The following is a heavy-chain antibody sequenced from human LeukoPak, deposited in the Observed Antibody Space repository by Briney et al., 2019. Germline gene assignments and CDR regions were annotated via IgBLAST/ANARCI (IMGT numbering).Heavy chain of an antibody. Sequence: SETLSLTCAVSGGSISSGGYSWSWIRQPPGKGLEWIGYIYHSGSTYYNPSLKSRVTISVDRPKNQFSLKLSSVTAADTAVYYCARDLSDWGQGTLVTVSS. V-gene: IGHV4-30-2*01. CDR3: ARDLSD. CDR1: GGSISSGGYS. CDR2: IYHSGST. J-gene: IGHJ1*01.